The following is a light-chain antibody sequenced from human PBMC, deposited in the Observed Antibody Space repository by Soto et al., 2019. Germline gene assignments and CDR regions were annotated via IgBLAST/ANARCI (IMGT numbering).Light chain of an antibody. CDR3: QQYNNWHT. CDR2: GAS. Sequence: EIVRTQSPATLSVSPGERATLSCRASQSVSSNLAWYQQKPGQAPRLLIYGASTRATGIRARFSGSGSGTEFTLTISSLQSEDFAVYYCQQYNNWHTFGPGTKVDIK. J-gene: IGKJ3*01. V-gene: IGKV3-15*01. CDR1: QSVSSN.